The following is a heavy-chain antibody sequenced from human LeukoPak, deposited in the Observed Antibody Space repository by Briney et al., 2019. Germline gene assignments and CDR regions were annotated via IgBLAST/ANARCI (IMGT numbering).Heavy chain of an antibody. V-gene: IGHV3-30*04. CDR1: GFTFSSYA. CDR2: ISYDGSNK. Sequence: GGSLRLSCAASGFTFSSYAMHWVRQAPGKGLEWVAVISYDGSNKYYADSVKGRFTISRDNSKNTLYLQMNSLRAEDTAVYYCARDNYYDSSGQYYYYYGMDVGGQGTTVSVSS. J-gene: IGHJ6*02. CDR3: ARDNYYDSSGQYYYYYGMDV. D-gene: IGHD3-22*01.